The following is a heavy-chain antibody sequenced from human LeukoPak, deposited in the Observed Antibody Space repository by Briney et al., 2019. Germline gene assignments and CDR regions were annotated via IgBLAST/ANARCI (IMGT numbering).Heavy chain of an antibody. D-gene: IGHD2-8*01. CDR2: IYYSGST. CDR3: ARGYKDIVLMVAFDY. V-gene: IGHV4-39*07. J-gene: IGHJ4*02. Sequence: NPSETLSLTCTVSGGSISTSSYYWGWIRQPPGKGLEWIGRIYYSGSTYYNPSLKSRVTISVDRSRNQFSLKLSSVTAADTAVYYCARGYKDIVLMVAFDYWGQGTLVTVSS. CDR1: GGSISTSSYY.